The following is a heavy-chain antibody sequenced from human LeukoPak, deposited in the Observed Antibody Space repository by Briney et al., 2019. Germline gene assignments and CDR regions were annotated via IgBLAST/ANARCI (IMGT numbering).Heavy chain of an antibody. Sequence: SETLSLTCTVSGDSVSNGNYYWSWLRQPPGKALEWIGYIYYTGKTYYNPSLEGRVTILVDTSRNHFSVKLSSVTAADTAVYYCARSQNYYGTGDYWSQGTLVTVSS. D-gene: IGHD3-10*01. CDR2: IYYTGKT. V-gene: IGHV4-61*03. CDR3: ARSQNYYGTGDY. J-gene: IGHJ4*02. CDR1: GDSVSNGNYY.